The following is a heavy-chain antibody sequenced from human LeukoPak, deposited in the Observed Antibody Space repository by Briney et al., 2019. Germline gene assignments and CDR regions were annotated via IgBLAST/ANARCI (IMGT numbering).Heavy chain of an antibody. CDR2: IDQDGYEK. CDR3: ARDGHGYSTY. Sequence: PGGSLRLSCAASGFSFSDFWMSWVPQAPGKGLEWVANIDQDGYEKYYVDSVKGRFTISRDNAKNSLYLQMNSLRAEDTAVYYCARDGHGYSTYWGQGTLVTVSS. CDR1: GFSFSDFW. V-gene: IGHV3-7*01. J-gene: IGHJ4*02. D-gene: IGHD1-26*01.